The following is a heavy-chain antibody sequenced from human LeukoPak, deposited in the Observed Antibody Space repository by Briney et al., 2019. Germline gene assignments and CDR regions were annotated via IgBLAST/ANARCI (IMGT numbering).Heavy chain of an antibody. Sequence: PGGSLRLSCAASGFTFSSYAMSWVRQAPGKGLEWVSAISGSTDDAYYADSVKGRFTISRDNSKNTLYLQMNSLRAEDTAVYYCAKDRLSGNSPPGYWGQGTLVTVSS. V-gene: IGHV3-23*01. CDR2: ISGSTDDA. CDR3: AKDRLSGNSPPGY. CDR1: GFTFSSYA. J-gene: IGHJ4*02. D-gene: IGHD4-23*01.